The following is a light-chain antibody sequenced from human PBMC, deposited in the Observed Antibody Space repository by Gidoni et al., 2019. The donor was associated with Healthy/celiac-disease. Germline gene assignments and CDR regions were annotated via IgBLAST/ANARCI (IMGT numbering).Light chain of an antibody. V-gene: IGLV3-21*03. Sequence: SYVLPPPPSVSVAPGKTARITCGGNNIGSKNVHWYQQKPGQAPVLVVYDDSDRPSGSPGRFSGSNSGNTATLTSRRVEAGDEADYYCQVWDSSSDVVFGGGTKLTVL. J-gene: IGLJ2*01. CDR2: DDS. CDR1: NIGSKN. CDR3: QVWDSSSDVV.